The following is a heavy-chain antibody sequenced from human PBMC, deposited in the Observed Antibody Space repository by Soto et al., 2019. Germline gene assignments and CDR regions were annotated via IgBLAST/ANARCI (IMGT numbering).Heavy chain of an antibody. CDR1: GGSFSGYY. D-gene: IGHD5-12*01. CDR3: ARDRWVLIIVATNDGFDI. J-gene: IGHJ3*02. CDR2: INHSGST. V-gene: IGHV4-34*01. Sequence: PSETLSLTCAVYGGSFSGYYWSWIRQPPGKGLEWIGEINHSGSTNYNPSLKGRVTISVDTSKNQFSLKLSSVTAADTAVYYCARDRWVLIIVATNDGFDIWGQGTMVTVSS.